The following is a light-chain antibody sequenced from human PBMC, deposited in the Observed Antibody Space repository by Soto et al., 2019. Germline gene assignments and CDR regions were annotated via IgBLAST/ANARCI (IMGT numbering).Light chain of an antibody. CDR2: STS. V-gene: IGLV7-43*01. J-gene: IGLJ2*01. Sequence: QAVVTTEPSLTVSPGGTVTLTCASSTGAVTSGYYPNWFQQKPGQAPMALISSTSKKHSWTPARFSGSLLGGKAALTLSGVQPEDEAEYYCLIYYGGAQVFGGGTKLTVL. CDR3: LIYYGGAQV. CDR1: TGAVTSGYY.